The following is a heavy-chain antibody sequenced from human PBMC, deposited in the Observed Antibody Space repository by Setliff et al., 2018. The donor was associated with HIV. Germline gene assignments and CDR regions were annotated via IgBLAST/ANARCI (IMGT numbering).Heavy chain of an antibody. Sequence: GGSLRLSCAASGFNFSIYNMNWVRQAPGKGLEWVSYISSSSSTVYYADSVKGRFTMSGDNSKNMLYLQLNSLKTEDTAVYYCTTGIDWGQGTLVTVSS. CDR1: GFNFSIYN. J-gene: IGHJ4*02. CDR2: ISSSSSTV. D-gene: IGHD2-21*01. CDR3: TTGID. V-gene: IGHV3-48*01.